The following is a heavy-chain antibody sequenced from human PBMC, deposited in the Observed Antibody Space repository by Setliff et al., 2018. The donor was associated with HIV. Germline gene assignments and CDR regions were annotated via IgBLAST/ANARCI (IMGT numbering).Heavy chain of an antibody. Sequence: GASVKVSCKASGYTFTRNAMHWVRLAPGQRLEWMGWINTVNGNTKYSQKFQGRVSMTRDTSTSTVYMELSSLRSEDTAVYYCARDSDQAATGRYGMDVWGQGTTVTVSS. CDR3: ARDSDQAATGRYGMDV. D-gene: IGHD6-13*01. CDR1: GYTFTRNA. CDR2: INTVNGNT. J-gene: IGHJ6*02. V-gene: IGHV1-3*04.